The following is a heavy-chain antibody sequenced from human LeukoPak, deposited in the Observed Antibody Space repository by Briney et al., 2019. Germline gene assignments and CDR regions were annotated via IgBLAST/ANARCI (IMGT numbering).Heavy chain of an antibody. Sequence: ASVKVSCKASGYTFTDYYIHWVRQAPGQGLEWMGWINPDSGGTDYAQKFQGRVTMTRDTSISTAYMELSRLRSDDTAVYYCARPAYDSSGYYYFDYWSQGTLVTVSS. CDR3: ARPAYDSSGYYYFDY. V-gene: IGHV1-2*02. D-gene: IGHD3-22*01. CDR1: GYTFTDYY. CDR2: INPDSGGT. J-gene: IGHJ4*02.